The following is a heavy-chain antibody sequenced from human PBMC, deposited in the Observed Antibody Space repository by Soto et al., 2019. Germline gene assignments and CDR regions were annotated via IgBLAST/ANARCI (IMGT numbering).Heavy chain of an antibody. D-gene: IGHD3-3*01. CDR3: ARERVADFGVVYYYYGMDV. J-gene: IGHJ6*02. V-gene: IGHV4-34*01. CDR1: GGSFSGYY. Sequence: PSETLSLTCVVYGGSFSGYYWSWIRQPPGKGLEWIGKINHSGSSNYNPSLKSRVTISVDTSKNQFSLKLSSVTAADTAVYYCARERVADFGVVYYYYGMDVWGQGTTVTVSS. CDR2: INHSGSS.